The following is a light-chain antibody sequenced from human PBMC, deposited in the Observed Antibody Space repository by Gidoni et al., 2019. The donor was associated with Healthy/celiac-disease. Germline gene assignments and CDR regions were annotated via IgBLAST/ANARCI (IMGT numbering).Light chain of an antibody. CDR2: RNN. CDR3: AAWDDSLHVV. CDR1: SSNIGSNT. Sequence: QSVLTQPPSASTTPGPRVTISCSGSSSNIGSNTVHWYRQRPGTAPKLLIYRNNQRPSGVPDRFSGSKSGTSASLAIRGLQSEDEADYYCAAWDDSLHVVFGGGTKLTVL. V-gene: IGLV1-44*01. J-gene: IGLJ2*01.